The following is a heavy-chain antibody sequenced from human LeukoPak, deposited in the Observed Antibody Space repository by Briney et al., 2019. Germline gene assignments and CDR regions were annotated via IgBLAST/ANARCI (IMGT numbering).Heavy chain of an antibody. CDR1: GMSITSRHY. CDR3: ARDFGETSLPNWFDP. D-gene: IGHD3-16*01. V-gene: IGHV4-38-2*02. CDR2: TSHSDSP. J-gene: IGHJ5*02. Sequence: TSETLSLTCSVSGMSITSRHYWGWIRQPPGKGLEWIGSTSHSDSPYYNPSLESRVTISLDTSRNQFSLKLTSVTAVDTAVYYCARDFGETSLPNWFDPWGQGTLVIVSS.